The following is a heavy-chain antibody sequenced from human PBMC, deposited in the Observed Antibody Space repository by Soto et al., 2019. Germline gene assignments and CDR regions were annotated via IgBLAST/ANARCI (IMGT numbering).Heavy chain of an antibody. CDR2: IYYSGST. CDR3: ARDSSDGVAGIIDY. D-gene: IGHD6-19*01. Sequence: SETLSLTCTVSGGSISSYYWSWIRQPPGKGLEWIGYIYYSGSTNYNPSLKSRVTISVDTSKNQFSLKLSSVTAADTAVYYCARDSSDGVAGIIDYWGQGTLVTVSS. CDR1: GGSISSYY. V-gene: IGHV4-59*01. J-gene: IGHJ4*02.